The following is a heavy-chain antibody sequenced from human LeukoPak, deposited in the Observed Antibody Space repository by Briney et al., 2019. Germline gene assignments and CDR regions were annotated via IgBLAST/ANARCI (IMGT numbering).Heavy chain of an antibody. D-gene: IGHD3-22*01. V-gene: IGHV3-9*03. CDR2: IRWNSGTI. Sequence: GRSLRLSCAASGFTFDDYAMHWVRQAPGKGLEWVSGIRWNSGTIGYADSVKGRLTISRDNAKNSLYLQMNSLRAEDMALYYCAKDIRSYYDSSAIDYWGQGTLVTVSS. CDR1: GFTFDDYA. J-gene: IGHJ4*02. CDR3: AKDIRSYYDSSAIDY.